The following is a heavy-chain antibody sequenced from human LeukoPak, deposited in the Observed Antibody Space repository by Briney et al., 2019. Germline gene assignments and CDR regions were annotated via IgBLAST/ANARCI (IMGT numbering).Heavy chain of an antibody. V-gene: IGHV1-69*04. CDR1: GGTFSSYA. Sequence: ASVKVSCKASGGTFSSYAISWVRQAPGQGLEWMGRIIPILGIANYAQKFQGRVTITAGKSTSTAYMELSSLRSEDTAVYYCARGSRDYGDFYYYYGMDVWGQGTTVTVSS. CDR2: IIPILGIA. CDR3: ARGSRDYGDFYYYYGMDV. J-gene: IGHJ6*02. D-gene: IGHD4-17*01.